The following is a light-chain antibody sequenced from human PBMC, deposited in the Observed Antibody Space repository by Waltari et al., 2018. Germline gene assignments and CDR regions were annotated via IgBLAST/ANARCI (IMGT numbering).Light chain of an antibody. J-gene: IGKJ4*01. CDR2: GAS. V-gene: IGKV3-20*01. CDR3: QQYGSSPLT. CDR1: QIVSSSY. Sequence: EMVLTQSPGTLSLSPGERATLSCRASQIVSSSYLAWYQQKPGQAPRLLIYGASSRAIGIPDRFSGSGSGTDLTLTISRLEPEDFAVYYCQQYGSSPLTFGGGTKVEIK.